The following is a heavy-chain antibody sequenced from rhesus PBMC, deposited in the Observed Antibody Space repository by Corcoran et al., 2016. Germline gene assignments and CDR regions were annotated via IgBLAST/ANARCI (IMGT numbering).Heavy chain of an antibody. J-gene: IGHJ4*01. CDR3: ARANSGYSPFDY. Sequence: QVKLPESGQGLVKPLETLSLTCAVSRGALRGVTSFWSWVRQPPGKGLEWIGGIYSSSGNTYYNPSLKRRVTMSKDTSKNQFSLKLSSVTAADTAVYYCARANSGYSPFDYWGQGVLVTVSS. CDR1: RGALRGVTSF. CDR2: IYSSSGNT. D-gene: IGHD3-28*01. V-gene: IGHV4S12*01.